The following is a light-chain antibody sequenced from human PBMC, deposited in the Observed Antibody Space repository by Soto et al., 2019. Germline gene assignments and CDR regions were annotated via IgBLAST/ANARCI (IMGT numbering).Light chain of an antibody. Sequence: DIVMTQSPDSLAVSLGERATINCKSSQSILYSSNNKNYLAWYQQKPGQPPKLLIYWASTRETGVPDRFSGRGSGTGFTPTISSLQAEDVASADGQPDYTTPLTFGGGTKVEIK. CDR2: WAS. CDR1: QSILYSSNNKNY. CDR3: QPDYTTPLT. J-gene: IGKJ4*01. V-gene: IGKV4-1*01.